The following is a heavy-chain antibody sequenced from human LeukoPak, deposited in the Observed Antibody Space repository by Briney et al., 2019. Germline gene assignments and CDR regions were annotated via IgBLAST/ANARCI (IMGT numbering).Heavy chain of an antibody. V-gene: IGHV5-51*01. CDR2: IYPGDSDT. Sequence: PGESLNISCRGSGYIFTTYWIGWVRQMPGKGLEWMGIIYPGDSDTRYSPSFQGQVTISADKSISTAYLQWNSLKASDTAIYYCVRHLSDITSCPNYWGPGTLITVAS. J-gene: IGHJ4*02. CDR1: GYIFTTYW. D-gene: IGHD2-2*01. CDR3: VRHLSDITSCPNY.